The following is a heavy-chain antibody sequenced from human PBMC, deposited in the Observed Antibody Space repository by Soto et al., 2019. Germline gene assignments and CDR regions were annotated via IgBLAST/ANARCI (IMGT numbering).Heavy chain of an antibody. CDR2: IYYSGST. Sequence: SETLSLTCTVSGGSISSYYWSWIRQPPGKGLEWIGYIYYSGSTNYNPSLKSRVTISVDTSKNQFSLKLSSVTAADTAVYYCAREAGTDTTFDPWGQGTLVTVSS. V-gene: IGHV4-59*01. J-gene: IGHJ5*02. CDR3: AREAGTDTTFDP. CDR1: GGSISSYY. D-gene: IGHD1-26*01.